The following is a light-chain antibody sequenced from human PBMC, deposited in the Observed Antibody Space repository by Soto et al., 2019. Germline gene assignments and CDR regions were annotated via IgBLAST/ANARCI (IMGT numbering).Light chain of an antibody. CDR3: MQETQFPFT. J-gene: IGKJ4*01. V-gene: IGKV2-24*01. CDR1: QTPFNSVENTY. CDR2: KIS. Sequence: MGRTKTPFSSLLPLGQPPSFPFSSSQTPFNSVENTYLSWLQQRPGQPPRLLIYKISNRFSGVPDRFTGSGAGTDFTLKISRVAAEDVGTYYCMQETQFPFTFGGGTKVEIK.